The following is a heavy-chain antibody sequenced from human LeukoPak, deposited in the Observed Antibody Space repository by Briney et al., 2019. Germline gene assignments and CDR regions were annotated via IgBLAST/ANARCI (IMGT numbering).Heavy chain of an antibody. Sequence: GGSLEISCKGSGYSFTSYWIGWVRQMPGKGLEGMGIIYPGDSDTRYSRSFQGQVTISADKSLRTAYLQWRSLKASDTGIYFCARLGGPHSPFDTWGQGTRVIVSS. V-gene: IGHV5-51*01. CDR3: ARLGGPHSPFDT. J-gene: IGHJ4*02. D-gene: IGHD2-15*01. CDR2: IYPGDSDT. CDR1: GYSFTSYW.